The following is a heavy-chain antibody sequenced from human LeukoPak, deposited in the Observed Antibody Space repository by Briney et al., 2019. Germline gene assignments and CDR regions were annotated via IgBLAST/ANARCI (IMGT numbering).Heavy chain of an antibody. V-gene: IGHV3-74*01. J-gene: IGHJ4*01. Sequence: PGGSLRLSCTASGFTLRNYWMHWVRQVPGKRLVWVSRISGDGSVTNYADSVQGRFTISRDNAKSVVYLQINSLRSEDTAVYYCARYSSSSGGPSYYLDYWGHRSLVTVSS. D-gene: IGHD6-6*01. CDR3: ARYSSSSGGPSYYLDY. CDR1: GFTLRNYW. CDR2: ISGDGSVT.